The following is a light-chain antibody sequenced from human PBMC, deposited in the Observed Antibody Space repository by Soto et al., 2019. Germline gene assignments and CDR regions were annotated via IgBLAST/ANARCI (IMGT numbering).Light chain of an antibody. CDR2: DAS. J-gene: IGKJ1*01. CDR1: QSVSGW. V-gene: IGKV1-5*01. Sequence: DIQLTQSPSFLSPSVVDRVTITCRASQSVSGWLAWYQQKPGEAPKLLIYDASALPRGVPSRFSGSGSGTKFTLTIGSLQPDDFATYYCQQYETFSGTFGPGTKVDI. CDR3: QQYETFSGT.